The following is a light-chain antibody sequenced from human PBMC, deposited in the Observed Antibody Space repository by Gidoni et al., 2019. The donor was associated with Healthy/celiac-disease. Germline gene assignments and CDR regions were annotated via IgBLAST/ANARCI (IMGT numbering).Light chain of an antibody. V-gene: IGKV3-20*01. Sequence: ESVLTQYPGTLSLSPGERATLSCRASQSVGSSYLAWYQQKPGQAPRLLIYGASSRATGIPDRFSGSGSGTDFTLTFSRLEPEDFAVYYCQQYGSSPGTFGPGTKVEIK. CDR3: QQYGSSPGT. J-gene: IGKJ1*01. CDR1: QSVGSSY. CDR2: GAS.